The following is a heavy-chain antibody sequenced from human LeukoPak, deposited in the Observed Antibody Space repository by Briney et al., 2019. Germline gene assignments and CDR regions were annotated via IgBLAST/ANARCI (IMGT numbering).Heavy chain of an antibody. CDR1: GGSISSGSYY. CDR2: IYTSGST. D-gene: IGHD2-2*01. V-gene: IGHV4-61*02. J-gene: IGHJ6*03. CDR3: ARDRRICSSTSCPTYYYYYYMDV. Sequence: SETLSLTCTVSGGSISSGSYYWSWMRQPAGLGREWIGRIYTSGSTNYNPSLSSRITISVDTTKNQYSLKLSSVTAADTAVYYCARDRRICSSTSCPTYYYYYYMDVWGKGTTVTVSS.